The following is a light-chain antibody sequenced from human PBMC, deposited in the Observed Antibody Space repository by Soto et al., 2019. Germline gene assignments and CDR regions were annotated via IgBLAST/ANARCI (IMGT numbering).Light chain of an antibody. CDR2: RNN. CDR3: AAWDDRLRGTV. Sequence: QSVLTQPPSASGTPGQRVTISCSGSITNIGTNYVFWYQQLPGTAPKLLIFRNNQRPSGVPDRFSGSKSGTSASLAISGLRSEDEATFYCAAWDDRLRGTVFGGGTQLTVL. V-gene: IGLV1-47*01. CDR1: ITNIGTNY. J-gene: IGLJ7*01.